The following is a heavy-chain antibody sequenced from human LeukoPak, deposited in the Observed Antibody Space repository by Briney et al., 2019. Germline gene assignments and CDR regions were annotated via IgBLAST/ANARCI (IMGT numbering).Heavy chain of an antibody. D-gene: IGHD6-19*01. J-gene: IGHJ4*02. Sequence: SETLSLTCSVSGDSISLSFYYWGWIRQPPGKALEWIGSVYYSGTTSYNPSLKSRVTISVDMSKNHFSLRLRSVTAADTAMYYCARGTLYRGWSYYLDFWGQGSQVAVSS. CDR2: VYYSGTT. V-gene: IGHV4-39*07. CDR1: GDSISLSFYY. CDR3: ARGTLYRGWSYYLDF.